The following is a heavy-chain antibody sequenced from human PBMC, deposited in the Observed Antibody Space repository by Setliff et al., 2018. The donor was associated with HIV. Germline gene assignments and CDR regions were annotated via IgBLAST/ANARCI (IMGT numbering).Heavy chain of an antibody. CDR3: TKSRSNSYTSSWAFDY. Sequence: ASVKASCKASGYTFTDYYMQWVRQAPGQGLEWMGWINPKSGGTNYIQKFQGRVTMTRDTSISTVYMELRRLRSDDTAVYYCTKSRSNSYTSSWAFDYWGQGTLVTVSS. CDR1: GYTFTDYY. V-gene: IGHV1-2*02. CDR2: INPKSGGT. D-gene: IGHD6-13*01. J-gene: IGHJ4*02.